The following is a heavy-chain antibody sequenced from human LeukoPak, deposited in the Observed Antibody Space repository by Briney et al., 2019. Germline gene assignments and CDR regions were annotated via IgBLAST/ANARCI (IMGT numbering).Heavy chain of an antibody. CDR2: IYYSGGT. CDR1: GGSISSYY. Sequence: PSETLSLTCTVSGGSISSYYWSWIRQPPGKGLEWIGYIYYSGGTNYNPSLKSRVTISVDTSKNQFSLKLSSVTAADTAVYYCARLGDGYSIDYWGQGTLVTVSS. D-gene: IGHD5-24*01. J-gene: IGHJ4*02. V-gene: IGHV4-59*01. CDR3: ARLGDGYSIDY.